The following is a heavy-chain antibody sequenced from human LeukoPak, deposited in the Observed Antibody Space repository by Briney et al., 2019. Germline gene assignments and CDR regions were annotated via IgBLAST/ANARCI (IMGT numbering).Heavy chain of an antibody. D-gene: IGHD2/OR15-2a*01. V-gene: IGHV4-59*11. CDR3: PASNPNSCNVMSY. J-gene: IGHJ4*02. CDR2: VYHSGST. CDR1: GASITSHY. Sequence: SETLSLACTVSGASITSHYWIWIRQPPGKGLEWIGYVYHSGSTKYNPSLKSRVTLSVDTSKSQFSLTLSSVTAADTAVYYCPASNPNSCNVMSYWGLGTLVTVST.